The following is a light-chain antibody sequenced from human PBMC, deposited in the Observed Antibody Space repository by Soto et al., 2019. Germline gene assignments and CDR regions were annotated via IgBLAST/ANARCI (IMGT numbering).Light chain of an antibody. CDR1: KLGDKY. V-gene: IGLV3-1*01. Sequence: SYELTQPPSVSVSPGQTATITCSGDKLGDKYVCWYQQKPGQSPILVIYQDRKRPSGIPERFSGSNSGNTATLTISGTQAMDEADYYCQTWDSSTVVFGTGTKVTVL. J-gene: IGLJ1*01. CDR2: QDR. CDR3: QTWDSSTVV.